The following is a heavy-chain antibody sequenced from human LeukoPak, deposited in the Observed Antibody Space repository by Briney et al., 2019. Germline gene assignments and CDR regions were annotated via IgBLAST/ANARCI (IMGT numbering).Heavy chain of an antibody. Sequence: PGGSLRLSCAASGFPFGSYSMSWARQAPGKGLEWVSAISASYGTYYADSVRGRFTISRDNSKNTVYLQMNSLRGEDTAVYYCARLGVAAHVDYWGQGTLVTVSS. CDR1: GFPFGSYS. V-gene: IGHV3-23*01. D-gene: IGHD2-21*01. CDR3: ARLGVAAHVDY. J-gene: IGHJ4*02. CDR2: ISASYGT.